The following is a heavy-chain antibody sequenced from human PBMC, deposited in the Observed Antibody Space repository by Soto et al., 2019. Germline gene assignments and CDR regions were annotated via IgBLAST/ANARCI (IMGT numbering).Heavy chain of an antibody. V-gene: IGHV5-51*01. J-gene: IGHJ3*02. CDR3: AIGGEWYFFDI. Sequence: GESLKISCNGSGYSFTNYWIGWVRQMPGKGLEWMGVIYPGDSDTRYSPSFQGQVTISADKSISTAYLQWSSLRASDTAMYYCAIGGEWYFFDIWAQGTMVTVSS. CDR2: IYPGDSDT. CDR1: GYSFTNYW. D-gene: IGHD2-21*01.